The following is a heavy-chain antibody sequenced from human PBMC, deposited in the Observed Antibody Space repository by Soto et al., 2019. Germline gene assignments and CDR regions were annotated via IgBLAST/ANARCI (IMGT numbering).Heavy chain of an antibody. D-gene: IGHD2-15*01. V-gene: IGHV2-5*01. CDR1: GFSLTTSGVG. Sequence: SGPTLVNPTQTLTLTCTFSGFSLTTSGVGVAWIRQPPGKALEWLTVIFWNDDKQYSPSLKSRLTITKDTPKNQVVLTMTNMDPADTATYYCVRRLTITPRQVVNCFDPWGQGTLVTVSS. CDR3: VRRLTITPRQVVNCFDP. CDR2: IFWNDDK. J-gene: IGHJ5*02.